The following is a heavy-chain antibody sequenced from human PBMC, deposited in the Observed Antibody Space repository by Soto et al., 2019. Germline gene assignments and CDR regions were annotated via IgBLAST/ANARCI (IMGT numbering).Heavy chain of an antibody. J-gene: IGHJ4*02. CDR1: GFTFSSYA. CDR3: VKTPATTDNDHYFDY. Sequence: GGSLRLSCSASGFTFSSYAMHWVRQAPGKGLESVSGISSNGGSTYYAESVKDRFTISRDNSKNTLYLQMSSLRGEDTAMYYCVKTPATTDNDHYFDYCGQGTLVTVSS. V-gene: IGHV3-64D*06. D-gene: IGHD1-1*01. CDR2: ISSNGGST.